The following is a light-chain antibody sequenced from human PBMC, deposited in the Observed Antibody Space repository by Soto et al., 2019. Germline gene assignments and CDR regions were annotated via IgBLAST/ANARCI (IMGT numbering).Light chain of an antibody. J-gene: IGKJ1*01. CDR1: QSVSSN. CDR3: QQYNNWLSWT. Sequence: MEMTHSPATPSLSPGERATLSGRPSQSVSSNLAWYPQKPGQAPRLLIYGASARATGMPARFSGSGSGTEFTLTISSLQSEDFAVYYCQQYNNWLSWTFGQGTKVDIK. CDR2: GAS. V-gene: IGKV3-15*01.